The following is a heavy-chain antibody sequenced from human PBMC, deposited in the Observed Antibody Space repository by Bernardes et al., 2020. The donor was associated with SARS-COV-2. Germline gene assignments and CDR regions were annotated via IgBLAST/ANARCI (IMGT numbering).Heavy chain of an antibody. J-gene: IGHJ3*02. D-gene: IGHD3-22*01. CDR2: IFHSGSI. Sequence: SETLSLTCTVSDGSVSSYYWSWIRQPPGKGLEWIGYIFHSGSINYNPSLKSRLTISVDTSKNQFSLKLSSATAADTAVYYCAREGYYDSSGYYHHDAFDIWGQGKMVTVSS. V-gene: IGHV4-59*02. CDR1: DGSVSSYY. CDR3: AREGYYDSSGYYHHDAFDI.